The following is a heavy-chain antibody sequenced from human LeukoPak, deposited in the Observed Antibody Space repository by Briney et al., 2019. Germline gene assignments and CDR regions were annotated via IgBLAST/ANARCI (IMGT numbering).Heavy chain of an antibody. V-gene: IGHV3-11*06. J-gene: IGHJ5*02. CDR2: ISTTSSYT. Sequence: KTGGSLRLSCAASGFTFSDYYMSWIRQAPGKGLEWVSYISTTSSYTNYADSVKGRFTISRDNAKNSLYLQMNSLRAEDTAVYYCARDRHCTNGVCVGWFDPWGQGTLVTVSS. D-gene: IGHD2-8*01. CDR3: ARDRHCTNGVCVGWFDP. CDR1: GFTFSDYY.